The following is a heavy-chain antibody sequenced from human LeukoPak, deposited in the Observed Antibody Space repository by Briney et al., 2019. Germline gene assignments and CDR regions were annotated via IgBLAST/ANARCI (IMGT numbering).Heavy chain of an antibody. CDR2: ISWNSGSV. D-gene: IGHD3-22*01. V-gene: IGHV3-9*01. CDR1: GFTFDDYA. CDR3: AKDIGRDSSRVDY. Sequence: GGSLRLSCAASGFTFDDYAMHWVRQAPGKGLEWVSGISWNSGSVGYADSVKGRFTISRDNAKNSLYLQMNSLRAEDTALYYCAKDIGRDSSRVDYWGQGTLVTVSS. J-gene: IGHJ4*02.